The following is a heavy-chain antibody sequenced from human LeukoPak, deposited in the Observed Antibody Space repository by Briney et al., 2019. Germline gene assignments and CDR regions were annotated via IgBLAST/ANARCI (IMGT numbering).Heavy chain of an antibody. J-gene: IGHJ4*02. CDR2: IKQDGSDK. V-gene: IGHV3-7*01. CDR3: ASYGCNHCFDY. D-gene: IGHD3-10*01. Sequence: AGTLRLSCAVSGCSFSNYCRSWVRQAPGKGLEWVGNIKQDGSDKKYVDSVKGRFTVSRDNAENSLHLQMNGLRVEDTAVYYCASYGCNHCFDYWGQGALVTVSS. CDR1: GCSFSNYC.